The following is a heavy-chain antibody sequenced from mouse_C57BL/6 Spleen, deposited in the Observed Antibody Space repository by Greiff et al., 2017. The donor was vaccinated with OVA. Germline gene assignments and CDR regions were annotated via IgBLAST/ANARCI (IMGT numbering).Heavy chain of an antibody. V-gene: IGHV1-47*01. D-gene: IGHD1-1*01. CDR3: ARRNYGLRYFDD. CDR2: FHPYNDGT. CDR1: GYTFTTYP. J-gene: IGHJ1*03. Sequence: QVQLQQSGAELVKPGASVKMSCKASGYTFTTYPIEWMKQNHGKSLEWIGNFHPYNDGTTYNEKFKGKATLTVEKSSSTVYLELSRLTSDDSAVYYCARRNYGLRYFDDWGTGTTVTVSS.